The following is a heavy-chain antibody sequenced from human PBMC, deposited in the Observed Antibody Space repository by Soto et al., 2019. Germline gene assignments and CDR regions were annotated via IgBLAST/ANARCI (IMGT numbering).Heavy chain of an antibody. V-gene: IGHV4-59*01. CDR2: IYDSGST. D-gene: IGHD3-16*01. CDR1: GASISSYY. J-gene: IGHJ3*02. Sequence: QVQLQESGPGLVRPSETLSLTCIVSGASISSYYWSWIRQPPGKGLEWIGYIYDSGSTEYNPSLKSRVTTSSDTSKNQFSLKLNSVTAADTAVYYCAREGLRKGRVFDIWGQGTMVTVSS. CDR3: AREGLRKGRVFDI.